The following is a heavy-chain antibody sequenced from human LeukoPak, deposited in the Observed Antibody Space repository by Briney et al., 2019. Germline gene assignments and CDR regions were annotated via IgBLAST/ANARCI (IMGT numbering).Heavy chain of an antibody. CDR1: GFTFSSYA. CDR3: ASLAAAGFYYYYYMDV. J-gene: IGHJ6*03. V-gene: IGHV3-30*01. Sequence: GGSLRLSCAASGFTFSSYAMHWVRQAPGKGLEWVAVISYDGSNKYYADSVEGRFTISRDNSKNTLYLQMNSLRAEDTAVYYCASLAAAGFYYYYYMDVWGKGTTVTVS. CDR2: ISYDGSNK. D-gene: IGHD6-13*01.